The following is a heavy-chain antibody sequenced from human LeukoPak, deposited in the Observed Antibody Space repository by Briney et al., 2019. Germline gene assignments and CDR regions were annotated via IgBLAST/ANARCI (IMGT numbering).Heavy chain of an antibody. CDR3: ATEGDSRGWYGARDYYGMDV. Sequence: SETLSLTCAVSGGSISSSNWWSWVRQPPGKGLEWIGEIYHSGSTNYNPPLKSRVTISVDKSKNQFSLKLRSVTAADTAVYYCATEGDSRGWYGARDYYGMDVWGQGTTVTVSS. CDR1: GGSISSSNW. V-gene: IGHV4-4*02. CDR2: IYHSGST. D-gene: IGHD6-19*01. J-gene: IGHJ6*02.